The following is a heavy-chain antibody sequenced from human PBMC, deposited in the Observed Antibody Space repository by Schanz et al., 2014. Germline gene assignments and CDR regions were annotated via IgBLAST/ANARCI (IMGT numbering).Heavy chain of an antibody. Sequence: QVQLQESGPGLVKPSQTLSLTCTVSGGSVSSGGDYWSWIRQHPGKGLEWIGFISYSGSTYYNPSLKSRVTISMHTSKNQFSLKLSSVTAADTAVYYCARGLRPFAECSAYWGQGTPVTVSS. CDR1: GGSVSSGGDY. CDR3: ARGLRPFAECSAY. CDR2: ISYSGST. D-gene: IGHD3-10*01. J-gene: IGHJ4*02. V-gene: IGHV4-31*03.